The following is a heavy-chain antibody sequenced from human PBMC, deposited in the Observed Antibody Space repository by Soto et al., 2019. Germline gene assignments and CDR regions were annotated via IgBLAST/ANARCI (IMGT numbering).Heavy chain of an antibody. V-gene: IGHV3-48*01. D-gene: IGHD6-19*01. CDR2: ISSGGSTI. CDR1: GFTFTTYS. Sequence: EVQLVESGGGLVQPGGSLRLSCAASGFTFTTYSFDWVRQAPGKGLEWVSYISSGGSTIYYADSVKGLFTISRDHARNSLYLQMNSRRAEDTAIYYCARDGEWSSGLFDAFDIWGQGTMVTVSS. J-gene: IGHJ3*02. CDR3: ARDGEWSSGLFDAFDI.